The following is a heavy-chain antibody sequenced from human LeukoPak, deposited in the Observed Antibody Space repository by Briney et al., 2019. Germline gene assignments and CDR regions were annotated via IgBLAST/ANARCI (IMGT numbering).Heavy chain of an antibody. D-gene: IGHD7-27*01. J-gene: IGHJ2*01. Sequence: PSETLSLTCNVSNGSITSYYWGWVRQPPGKGLEWIGTIYYSGSTYYNLSLKSRVTISVDTSKSHFSLKLSSVTAADTAVYYCARHGDQGRLMPEWYFDLWGRGTLVTVSS. V-gene: IGHV4-59*08. CDR1: NGSITSYY. CDR3: ARHGDQGRLMPEWYFDL. CDR2: IYYSGST.